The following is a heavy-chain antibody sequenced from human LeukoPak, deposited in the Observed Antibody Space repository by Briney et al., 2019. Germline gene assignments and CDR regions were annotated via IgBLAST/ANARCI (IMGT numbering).Heavy chain of an antibody. CDR2: ISYDGSNK. Sequence: GGSLRLSCAASGFTFSSYAMHWVRQAPGKGLEWVAVISYDGSNKYYADSVKGRFTISRDNSKNTLYLQMNSLRAEDTAVYCCARDLGGAGTFDYWGQGTLVTVSS. V-gene: IGHV3-30*04. D-gene: IGHD1-26*01. CDR1: GFTFSSYA. CDR3: ARDLGGAGTFDY. J-gene: IGHJ4*02.